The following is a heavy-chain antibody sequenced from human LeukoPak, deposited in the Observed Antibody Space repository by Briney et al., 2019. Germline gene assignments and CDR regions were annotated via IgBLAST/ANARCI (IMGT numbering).Heavy chain of an antibody. J-gene: IGHJ5*02. CDR1: GYTLTELS. CDR2: FDPEDGET. V-gene: IGHV1-24*01. Sequence: ASVKVSCKVSGYTLTELSMHLVRQAPGKGLEWMGGFDPEDGETIYAQKFQGRVTMTEDTSTDTAYMELSSLRSEDTAVYYCATRGYYYDSSFDPWGQGTLVTVSS. D-gene: IGHD3-22*01. CDR3: ATRGYYYDSSFDP.